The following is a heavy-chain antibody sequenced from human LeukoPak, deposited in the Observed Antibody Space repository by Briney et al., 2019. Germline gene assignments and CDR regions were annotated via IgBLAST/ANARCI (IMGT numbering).Heavy chain of an antibody. CDR3: AADRGFYGDRPPDCDY. V-gene: IGHV1-58*01. CDR2: IIVGSGNT. J-gene: IGHJ4*02. D-gene: IGHD4-17*01. CDR1: GFTFTSSA. Sequence: ASVKVSCKASGFTFTSSAVQWVRQARGQRLEWIGWIIVGSGNTNYAQKFQERVTITRDMSTSTAYMELSSLRSEDTAVYYCAADRGFYGDRPPDCDYWGQGTLVTVSS.